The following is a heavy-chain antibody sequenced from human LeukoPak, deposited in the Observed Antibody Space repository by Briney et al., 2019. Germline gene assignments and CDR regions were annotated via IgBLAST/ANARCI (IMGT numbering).Heavy chain of an antibody. J-gene: IGHJ4*02. V-gene: IGHV4-39*02. CDR3: ARRSSGGGSFDY. Sequence: SETLSLTCTVSGGSISSSSYYCGWIRQPPGKGLEWIGSIFYSGNTYYNASLKSRVTISVDTSKNHFSLKLSSVTSADTAVYYSARRSSGGGSFDYWGQGTLVTVSS. CDR1: GGSISSSSYY. D-gene: IGHD6-19*01. CDR2: IFYSGNT.